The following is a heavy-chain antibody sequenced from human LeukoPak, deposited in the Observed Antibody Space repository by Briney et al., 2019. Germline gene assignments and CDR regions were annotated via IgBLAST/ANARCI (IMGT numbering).Heavy chain of an antibody. CDR2: IRHDEANS. CDR1: GFNLDSYA. V-gene: IGHV3-30*02. D-gene: IGHD6-6*01. CDR3: AKEYTPSSPLGELDS. J-gene: IGHJ4*02. Sequence: GGSLRLSCAVSGFNLDSYAMHWVRQAPGKGLEWVAVIRHDEANSFYADSVQGRFTISRDTSKKLLYLQMNSLRVEDTAVYYCAKEYTPSSPLGELDSWGQGTLVTVSS.